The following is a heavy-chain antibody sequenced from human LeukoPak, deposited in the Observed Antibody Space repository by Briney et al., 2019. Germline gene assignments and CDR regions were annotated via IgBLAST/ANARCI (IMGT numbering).Heavy chain of an antibody. J-gene: IGHJ4*02. CDR2: IHPSGST. Sequence: SETLSLTCTVSGGSISNYYWSWIRQPPGKGLEWIGRIHPSGSTNYNPSLKSRVTLSVDTSKNQFSLKLSSVTAADTAVYYCARGPPPDFDYWGRGTLVTVSS. CDR3: ARGPPPDFDY. CDR1: GGSISNYY. V-gene: IGHV4-4*07.